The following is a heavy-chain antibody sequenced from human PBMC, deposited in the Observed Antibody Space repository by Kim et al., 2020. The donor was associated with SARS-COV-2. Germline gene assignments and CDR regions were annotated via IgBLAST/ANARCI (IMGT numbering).Heavy chain of an antibody. CDR2: IRSKAYGGTT. CDR1: GFTFGDYA. Sequence: GGSLRLSCTASGFTFGDYAMSWFRQAPGKGLEWVGFIRSKAYGGTTEYAASVKGRFTISRDDSKSIAYLQMNSLKTEDTAVYYCTGGDDYGDYIDAFDIWGQGTMVTVSS. D-gene: IGHD4-17*01. V-gene: IGHV3-49*03. J-gene: IGHJ3*02. CDR3: TGGDDYGDYIDAFDI.